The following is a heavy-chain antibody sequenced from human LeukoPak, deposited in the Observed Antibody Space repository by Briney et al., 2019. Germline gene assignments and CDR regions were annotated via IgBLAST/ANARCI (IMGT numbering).Heavy chain of an antibody. CDR2: ISDNGGRT. CDR1: GFSFRTYA. CDR3: AKSYATGWYADAFDI. J-gene: IGHJ3*02. Sequence: GGSLRLSCAASGFSFRTYAMSWVRQAPGKGLEWVSAISDNGGRTYYADSVKGRFTISRDNSKNTLFVQMNSLRAEDTAVYYCAKSYATGWYADAFDIWGQGTMVTVSS. D-gene: IGHD6-19*01. V-gene: IGHV3-23*01.